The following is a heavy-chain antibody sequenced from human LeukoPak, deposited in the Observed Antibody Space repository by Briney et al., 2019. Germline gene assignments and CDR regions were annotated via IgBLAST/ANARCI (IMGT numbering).Heavy chain of an antibody. CDR1: GLTFDDYA. J-gene: IGHJ6*02. CDR3: AKDIGRGGWYPYYHGMDV. Sequence: GGSLRLSCAASGLTFDDYAMHWVRQAPGKGLEWVSGISWNSFNIDYADSVKGRFTISRDNAKNSLYLQMNSLRPEDTALYFCAKDIGRGGWYPYYHGMDVWGQGTTVTVSS. CDR2: ISWNSFNI. V-gene: IGHV3-9*01. D-gene: IGHD6-13*01.